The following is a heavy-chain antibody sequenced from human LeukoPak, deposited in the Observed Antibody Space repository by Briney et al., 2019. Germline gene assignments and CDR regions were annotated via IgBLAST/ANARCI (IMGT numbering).Heavy chain of an antibody. D-gene: IGHD3-10*01. Sequence: GGSLRLSCAASGFTFSSYGMHWVRQAPGKGLEWVAVIWNDGSNKYYADSVKGRFTISRDNSKNTLDLQMNSLRGEDTAVYYCAKMWGDGAFDSWGQGTLVTVSS. CDR1: GFTFSSYG. J-gene: IGHJ4*02. CDR2: IWNDGSNK. V-gene: IGHV3-33*06. CDR3: AKMWGDGAFDS.